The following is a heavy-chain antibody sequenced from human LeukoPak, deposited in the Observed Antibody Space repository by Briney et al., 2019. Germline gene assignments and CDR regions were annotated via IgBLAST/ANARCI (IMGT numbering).Heavy chain of an antibody. V-gene: IGHV5-51*01. CDR1: GYSFTGHW. J-gene: IGHJ3*01. CDR3: ARYGKSGTYSHGFDV. D-gene: IGHD3-10*01. CDR2: IYPGDSDT. Sequence: GESLKISCEAFGYSFTGHWIGWVRQMPGRGLEFMGTIYPGDSDTRYSPSFEGRVSISVDKSINTAYLQWSGLKASDTVMYYCARYGKSGTYSHGFDVWGQGTMGIVSS.